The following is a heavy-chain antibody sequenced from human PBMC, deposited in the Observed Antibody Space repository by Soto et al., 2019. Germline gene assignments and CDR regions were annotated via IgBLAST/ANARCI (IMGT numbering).Heavy chain of an antibody. CDR2: INGGGENT. J-gene: IGHJ5*02. D-gene: IGHD1-7*01. CDR1: LFSFNTFA. CDR3: ARDSRNYRLSSRNWFDP. Sequence: PGWSLRLSCVTSLFSFNTFAMSWVRQAPGKGLEWVSAINGGGENTYYADSVKGRFTISRDNSKNTLYLQMDSLRAEDTAVYYCARDSRNYRLSSRNWFDPWGQGTLVTVSS. V-gene: IGHV3-23*01.